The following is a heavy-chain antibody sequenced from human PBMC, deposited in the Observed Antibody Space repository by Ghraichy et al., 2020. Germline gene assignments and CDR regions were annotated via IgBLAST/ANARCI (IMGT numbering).Heavy chain of an antibody. D-gene: IGHD3-22*01. CDR3: ARGGYYDSSGFWFDP. CDR1: GGSISSYY. CDR2: IYYSGST. Sequence: SETLSLTCTVSGGSISSYYWSWIRQPPGKGLEWIGYIYYSGSTNYNPSLKSRVTISVDTSKNQFSLKLSSVTAADTAVYYCARGGYYDSSGFWFDPWGQGTLVTVSS. V-gene: IGHV4-59*01. J-gene: IGHJ5*02.